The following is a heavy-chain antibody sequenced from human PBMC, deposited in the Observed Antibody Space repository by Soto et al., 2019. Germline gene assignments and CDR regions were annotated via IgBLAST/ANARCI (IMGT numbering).Heavy chain of an antibody. CDR3: STRAYDTNGYYRFDP. CDR2: INHSGRV. J-gene: IGHJ5*01. V-gene: IGHV4-34*01. D-gene: IGHD3-22*01. CDR1: GGSFSGHS. Sequence: SETLAVTCAVYGGSFSGHSWTWIRQSPGKRLEWIGDINHSGRVNYSPSLKSRVTISLDTSKNQFSLTLSAVTAADTAMYYCSTRAYDTNGYYRFDPWGQGTLVT.